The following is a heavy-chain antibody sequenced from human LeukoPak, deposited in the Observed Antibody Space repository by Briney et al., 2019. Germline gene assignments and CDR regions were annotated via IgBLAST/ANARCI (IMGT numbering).Heavy chain of an antibody. D-gene: IGHD2-2*01. J-gene: IGHJ3*02. CDR1: GYTVTSYA. Sequence: ASVKVSCKDSGYTVTSYAMHWVRQAPGQRLEWMGWINAGNGNTKYSQKFQGRVTITRDTSASTAYMELSSLRSEDTAVYYCARDFFPDTDIVVVPAATAFDIWGQGTMVTVSS. CDR3: ARDFFPDTDIVVVPAATAFDI. V-gene: IGHV1-3*01. CDR2: INAGNGNT.